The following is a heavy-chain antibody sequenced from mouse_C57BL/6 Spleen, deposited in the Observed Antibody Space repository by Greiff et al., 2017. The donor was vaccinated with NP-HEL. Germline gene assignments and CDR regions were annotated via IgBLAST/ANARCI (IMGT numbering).Heavy chain of an antibody. CDR3: AREGNDGGFCD. Sequence: VQLQQSGPELVKPGASVKLSCKASGYSFSSSWMNWVKQRPGKGLEWIGRIYPGDGDTNYNGKFKGKATLTADKSSSTAFMQLRSLASEDSAVYFYAREGNDGGFCDWGGGTTHTASS. D-gene: IGHD2-2*01. CDR2: IYPGDGDT. J-gene: IGHJ2*01. V-gene: IGHV1-82*01. CDR1: GYSFSSSW.